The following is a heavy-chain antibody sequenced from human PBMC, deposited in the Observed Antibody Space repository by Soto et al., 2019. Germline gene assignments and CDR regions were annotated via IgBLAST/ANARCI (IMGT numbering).Heavy chain of an antibody. J-gene: IGHJ4*02. V-gene: IGHV3-30*03. D-gene: IGHD3-10*01. Sequence: QVQLVESGGGLVQPGGSLRLSCAASGFTFGDYEMSWIRQAAGKGPEWVAVISKDGSNTYYVDSVKGRFTISRDNSKNTLYLQMNSLRDEDTAVYYCVRSRSGAVADSFDYWGQGTLVTVSS. CDR3: VRSRSGAVADSFDY. CDR1: GFTFGDYE. CDR2: ISKDGSNT.